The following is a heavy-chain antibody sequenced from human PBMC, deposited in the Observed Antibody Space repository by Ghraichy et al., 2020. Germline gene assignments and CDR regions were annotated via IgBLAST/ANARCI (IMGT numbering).Heavy chain of an antibody. CDR3: AKERDTSGYYSFRGDFYGMDV. CDR2: VSYDGSNK. V-gene: IGHV3-30*18. CDR1: GFTFSKYG. J-gene: IGHJ6*02. Sequence: GGSLRLSCAASGFTFSKYGMHWVRQAPGQGLEWVAVVSYDGSNKYYADLGRFTISRDNSKNTLYLQMNFLRPEDTAVYYCAKERDTSGYYSFRGDFYGMDVWGQGTTVTVSS. D-gene: IGHD3-22*01.